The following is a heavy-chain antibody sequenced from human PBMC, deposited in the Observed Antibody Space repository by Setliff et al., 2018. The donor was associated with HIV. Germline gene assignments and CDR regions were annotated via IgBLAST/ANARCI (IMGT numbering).Heavy chain of an antibody. CDR1: GGSFSGNY. J-gene: IGHJ4*02. CDR3: ARGALSLTMTKLLSFFDC. CDR2: INHSGNT. Sequence: PSETLSLTCAVYGGSFSGNYWSWIRQTPGKGLGWIAEINHSGNTNYNPSLKSRVTISVVASKSHFSLKMTSVTAADTAVYYCARGALSLTMTKLLSFFDCWGQGTQVTVSS. V-gene: IGHV4-34*01. D-gene: IGHD3-22*01.